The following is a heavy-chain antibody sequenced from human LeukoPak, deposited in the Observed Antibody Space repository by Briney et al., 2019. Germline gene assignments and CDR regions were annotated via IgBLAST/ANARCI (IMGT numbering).Heavy chain of an antibody. V-gene: IGHV3-11*01. D-gene: IGHD4-17*01. J-gene: IGHJ6*02. CDR1: GFTFSDYY. Sequence: GGSLRLSCAASGFTFSDYYMSWIRQAPGKGLEWVSYISSSGSTIYYADSVKGRFTISRDNDKNSLYLQMNSLRAEDTAVYYCARELATVTTRDYYYGMDVWGQGTTVTVSS. CDR2: ISSSGSTI. CDR3: ARELATVTTRDYYYGMDV.